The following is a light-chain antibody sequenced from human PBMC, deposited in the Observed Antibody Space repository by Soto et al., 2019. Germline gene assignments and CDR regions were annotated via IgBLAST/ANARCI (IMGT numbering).Light chain of an antibody. J-gene: IGKJ4*01. CDR3: QQRSNWLT. CDR2: GAS. Sequence: IVLTHSPGTLSSSPGERATLSCRASQSVSSSYLAWYQQKPGQAPRLLIYGASNRATGIPARFSGSGSGTDFTLTISSLEPEDFAVYYCQQRSNWLTFGGGTKVDIK. V-gene: IGKV3D-20*02. CDR1: QSVSSSY.